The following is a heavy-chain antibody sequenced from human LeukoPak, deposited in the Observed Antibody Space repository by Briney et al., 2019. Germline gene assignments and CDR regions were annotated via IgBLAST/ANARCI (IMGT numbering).Heavy chain of an antibody. CDR1: GYTFTNYG. CDR2: ISPYNGNT. D-gene: IGHD6-19*01. V-gene: IGHV1-18*01. Sequence: ASVKVSCKASGYTFTNYGISWVRQAPGQGLEWMGWISPYNGNTDYAQKLQGRVTMTTDTSTSTAYMELRSLRSDDTAVYYCASGPIAVAGSDAFDIWGQGTMVTVSS. J-gene: IGHJ3*02. CDR3: ASGPIAVAGSDAFDI.